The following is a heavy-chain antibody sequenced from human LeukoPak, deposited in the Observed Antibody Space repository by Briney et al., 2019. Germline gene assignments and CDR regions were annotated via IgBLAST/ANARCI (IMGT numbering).Heavy chain of an antibody. V-gene: IGHV1-2*02. CDR2: INPNSGGT. D-gene: IGHD3-22*01. J-gene: IGHJ5*02. CDR1: GYTFTGYY. Sequence: ASVKVSCKASGYTFTGYYMHWVRQAPGQGLEWMGWINPNSGGTNYAQKLQGKVTMTTDTSTSTAYMELRSLRSDDTAVYYGARVTTMIVVVGGSFDPWGQGTLVTVSS. CDR3: ARVTTMIVVVGGSFDP.